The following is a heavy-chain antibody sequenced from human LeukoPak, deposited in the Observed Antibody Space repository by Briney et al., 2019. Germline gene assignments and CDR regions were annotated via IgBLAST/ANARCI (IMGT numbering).Heavy chain of an antibody. J-gene: IGHJ1*01. Sequence: GGSLRLSCAASGFIFSHFGMHWVRQAPGKGLEWVAFIRYDGTNRYYADLGKGRFTISRDNSKNTLYLQMNSLRAEDTAVYYCVKVIYCNGDSCYGEYFQHWGQGTLVTVSS. D-gene: IGHD2-15*01. CDR2: IRYDGTNR. CDR3: VKVIYCNGDSCYGEYFQH. V-gene: IGHV3-30*02. CDR1: GFIFSHFG.